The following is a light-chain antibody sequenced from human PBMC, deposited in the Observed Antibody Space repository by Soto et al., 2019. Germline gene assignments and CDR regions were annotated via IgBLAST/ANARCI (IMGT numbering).Light chain of an antibody. CDR3: LSFDSSLSVV. CDR1: SSNIVAGYD. CDR2: GNT. V-gene: IGLV1-40*01. J-gene: IGLJ2*01. Sequence: QSVLTQPPSVSGAPGQRVTISCTGSSSNIVAGYDVHWYQQLPGRDPKLLIYGNTNRPSGVPDRFSGSKSGTSASLAITGLQAEAAAEYYCLSFDSSLSVVFGAGTKRTVL.